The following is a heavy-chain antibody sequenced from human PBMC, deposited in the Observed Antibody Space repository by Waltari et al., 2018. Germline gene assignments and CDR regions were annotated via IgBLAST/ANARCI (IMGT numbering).Heavy chain of an antibody. V-gene: IGHV3-23*04. CDR3: AKGAHLVYLFDY. CDR2: VSESSDST. J-gene: IGHJ4*02. CDR1: GFTFNNYA. Sequence: EVQLVESGGGLEQPGGSLRLSCEASGFTFNNYAMTWVRQAPGKGLEWVATVSESSDSTYYADSVKGRFTVSRDDSKNTLYLQMNSLRAEDTAVYFCAKGAHLVYLFDYWGQGTLVIVSS. D-gene: IGHD2-8*01.